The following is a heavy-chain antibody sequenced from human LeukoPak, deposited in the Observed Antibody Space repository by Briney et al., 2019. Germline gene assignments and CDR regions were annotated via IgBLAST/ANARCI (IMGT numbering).Heavy chain of an antibody. J-gene: IGHJ4*02. Sequence: PGGSLRLSCAASGFTFSTCAMCWVRQAPGKGLEWVSTITESGGTFYADSVKGRFTISRDNAKATLFLQMDTLRVADTAIYYCAKEARSGYYYFDYWGQGALVTVSS. CDR2: ITESGGT. CDR1: GFTFSTCA. CDR3: AKEARSGYYYFDY. D-gene: IGHD3-22*01. V-gene: IGHV3-23*01.